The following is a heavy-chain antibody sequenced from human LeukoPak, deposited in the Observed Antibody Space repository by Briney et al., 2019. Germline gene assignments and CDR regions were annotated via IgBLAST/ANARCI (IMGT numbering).Heavy chain of an antibody. Sequence: SVKVSCKASGGTFSSYTITWVRQAPGQGLEWMGRIIPILGMANYAQKFQGRITITADQSTSTTYMELSSLRSEDTAVYYCARAVGLGYCGSTSCYSLDYWGQGTLVTVSS. CDR2: IIPILGMA. CDR1: GGTFSSYT. V-gene: IGHV1-69*02. CDR3: ARAVGLGYCGSTSCYSLDY. D-gene: IGHD2-2*01. J-gene: IGHJ4*02.